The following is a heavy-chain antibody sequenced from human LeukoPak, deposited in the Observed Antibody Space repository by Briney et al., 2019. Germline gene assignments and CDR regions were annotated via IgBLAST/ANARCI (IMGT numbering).Heavy chain of an antibody. CDR2: IYYSGST. D-gene: IGHD1-26*01. CDR3: ARTSIVGATRRSRRGVGFDY. Sequence: SETLSLTCTVSGGSISSSSYYWGWIRQPPGKGLEWIGSIYYSGSTYYNPSLKSRVTISVDTSKNQFSLKLSSVTAADTAVYYCARTSIVGATRRSRRGVGFDYWGQGTLVTVSS. V-gene: IGHV4-39*07. CDR1: GGSISSSSYY. J-gene: IGHJ4*02.